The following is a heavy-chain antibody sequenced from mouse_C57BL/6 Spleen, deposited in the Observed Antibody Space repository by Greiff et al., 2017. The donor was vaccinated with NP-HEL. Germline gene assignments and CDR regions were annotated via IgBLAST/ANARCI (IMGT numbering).Heavy chain of an antibody. CDR1: GYTFTDYY. Sequence: VQLQQSGPVLVKPGASVKMSCKASGYTFTDYYMNWVKQSHGKSLEWIGVINPYNGGTSYNQKFKGKATLTVDKSSSTAYMELNSLTSEDSAVYYCARKEVDGYYDFDYWGQGTTLTVSS. V-gene: IGHV1-19*01. CDR3: ARKEVDGYYDFDY. D-gene: IGHD2-3*01. J-gene: IGHJ2*01. CDR2: INPYNGGT.